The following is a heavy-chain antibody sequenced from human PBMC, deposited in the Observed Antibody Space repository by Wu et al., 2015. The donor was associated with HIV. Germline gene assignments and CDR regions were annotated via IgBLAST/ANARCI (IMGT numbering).Heavy chain of an antibody. V-gene: IGHV1-2*02. Sequence: QVQLVQSGAEVKKPGASVKVSCKASGYTFTGYYMHWVRQAPGQGLEWMGWINPNSGGTNYAQKFQGRVTMTRDTSISTAYMELSRLRSDDTAVYYCARRVVVVAATSHGWFDPGAREPWSPSPQ. CDR3: ARRVVVVAATSHGWFDP. D-gene: IGHD2-15*01. J-gene: IGHJ5*02. CDR1: GYTFTGYY. CDR2: INPNSGGT.